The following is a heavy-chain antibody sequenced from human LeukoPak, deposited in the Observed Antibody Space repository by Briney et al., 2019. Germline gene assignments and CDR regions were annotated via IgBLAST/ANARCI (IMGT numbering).Heavy chain of an antibody. V-gene: IGHV3-30*04. CDR2: ISHDGSNK. CDR1: GFTFSSYA. CDR3: ARELLTWQWLDY. J-gene: IGHJ4*02. D-gene: IGHD6-19*01. Sequence: PGGSLRLSCAASGFTFSSYAMHWVRQAPGKGLEWVAVISHDGSNKYYADSVKGRFTISRDNSKNTLYLQMNSLRAEDTAVYYCARELLTWQWLDYWGQGTLVTVSS.